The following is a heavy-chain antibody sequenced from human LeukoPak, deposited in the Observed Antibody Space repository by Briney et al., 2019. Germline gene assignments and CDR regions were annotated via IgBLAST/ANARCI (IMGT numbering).Heavy chain of an antibody. CDR2: IYYTGST. D-gene: IGHD3-10*01. CDR3: ARKAYYFDAFDI. V-gene: IGHV4-59*12. CDR1: GGSISSYF. Sequence: PSETLSLTCTVSGGSISSYFWSWIRQPPGKGLEWIGYIYYTGSTNYNPSLKSRVSISVDTSKNQFSLKLSSVTAADTAVYYCARKAYYFDAFDIWGQGTMVTVSP. J-gene: IGHJ3*02.